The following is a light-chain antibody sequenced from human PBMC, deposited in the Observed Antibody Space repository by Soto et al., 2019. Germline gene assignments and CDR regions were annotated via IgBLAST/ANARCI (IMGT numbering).Light chain of an antibody. CDR1: SSDVGAYDY. J-gene: IGLJ1*01. CDR3: SSYASNNILYV. V-gene: IGLV2-14*01. CDR2: EVN. Sequence: QSALAQPASVSGSPGQSITISCTGTSSDVGAYDYVSWYQHPPGKAPKLIIYEVNNRPSGVSNCFSGSKSGNTASLTISGTQAEDEADYYCSSYASNNILYVFGTGTKATVL.